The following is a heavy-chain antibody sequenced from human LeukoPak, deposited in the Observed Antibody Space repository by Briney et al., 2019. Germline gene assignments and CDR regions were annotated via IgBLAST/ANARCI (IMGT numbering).Heavy chain of an antibody. CDR2: IYYTGST. V-gene: IGHV4-59*08. CDR3: ARLKALSGHRGAFDV. Sequence: PSETLSLTCTVSGGSISSHSWNWLRQSPGKGLEGIGYIYYTGSTNYNPSLKSRVTISVDTSKNQFSLHLSSVNAADTAVYYCARLKALSGHRGAFDVWGQGTLVTVSS. D-gene: IGHD5/OR15-5a*01. CDR1: GGSISSHS. J-gene: IGHJ3*01.